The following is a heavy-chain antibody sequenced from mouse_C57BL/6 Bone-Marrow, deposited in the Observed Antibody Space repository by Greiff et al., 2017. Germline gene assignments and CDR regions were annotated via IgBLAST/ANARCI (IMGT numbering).Heavy chain of an antibody. CDR3: ARYYYGSSHWYFDV. CDR1: GYTFTSYW. Sequence: QVQLQQPGAELVMPGASVKLSCKASGYTFTSYWMHWVKQRPGQGLEWIGEIDPSDSYTNYNQKFKGKSTLTVDKSSSTAYMQRSSLASEDSAVYYCARYYYGSSHWYFDVWGTGNTVTVSS. CDR2: IDPSDSYT. V-gene: IGHV1-69*01. J-gene: IGHJ1*03. D-gene: IGHD1-1*01.